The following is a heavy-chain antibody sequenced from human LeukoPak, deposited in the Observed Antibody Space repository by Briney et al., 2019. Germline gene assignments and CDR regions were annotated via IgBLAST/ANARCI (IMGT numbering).Heavy chain of an antibody. Sequence: GGSLRLSCAASGFTFSSYAMSWVRQAPGKGLEWVSAISGSGGSTYYADSVKGRFTISRDNSKNTLYLQMNSLRAEDTAVYYCAKDLTNCGGDCYSHFDYWGQGTLVTVSS. CDR2: ISGSGGST. D-gene: IGHD2-21*02. V-gene: IGHV3-23*01. CDR3: AKDLTNCGGDCYSHFDY. CDR1: GFTFSSYA. J-gene: IGHJ4*02.